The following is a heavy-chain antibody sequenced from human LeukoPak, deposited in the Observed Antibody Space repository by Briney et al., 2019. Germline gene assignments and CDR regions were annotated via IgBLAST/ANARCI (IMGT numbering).Heavy chain of an antibody. CDR3: ARGRDGVTHFDY. J-gene: IGHJ4*02. CDR2: ISYDGSNK. D-gene: IGHD2-21*02. Sequence: SGGSLRLSCAASGFTFSSYAVHWVRQAPGKGLEWVAVISYDGSNKYYADSVKGRFTISRDNSKNTLYLQMNSLRAEDTAVYYCARGRDGVTHFDYWGQGTLVTVSS. V-gene: IGHV3-30-3*01. CDR1: GFTFSSYA.